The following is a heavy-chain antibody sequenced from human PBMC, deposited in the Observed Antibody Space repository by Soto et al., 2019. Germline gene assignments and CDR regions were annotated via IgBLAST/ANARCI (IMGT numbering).Heavy chain of an antibody. Sequence: PSETLSLTCTVSGGSIISHLWSWVRQPPGKGLEWIGYVSHSGSTTHNPSLKSRVTISLDTSKNQVFLQLRSVTAADTAVYYCAREGPLSGDAFDIWGRVTKVTVSS. CDR3: AREGPLSGDAFDI. V-gene: IGHV4-59*11. J-gene: IGHJ3*02. D-gene: IGHD3-16*01. CDR2: VSHSGST. CDR1: GGSIISHL.